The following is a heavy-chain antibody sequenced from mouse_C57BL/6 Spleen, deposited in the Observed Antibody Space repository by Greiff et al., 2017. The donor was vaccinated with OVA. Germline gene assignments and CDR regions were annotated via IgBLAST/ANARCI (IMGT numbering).Heavy chain of an antibody. CDR2: INPSSGYT. D-gene: IGHD2-10*02. J-gene: IGHJ1*03. Sequence: QVQLKESGAELAKPGASVKLSCKASGYTFTSYWMHWVKQRPGQGLEWIGYINPSSGYTKYNQKFKDKATLTADKSSSTAYMQLSSLTYEDSAVYYCARCEEYHHWYFDVWGTGTTVTVSS. CDR1: GYTFTSYW. V-gene: IGHV1-7*01. CDR3: ARCEEYHHWYFDV.